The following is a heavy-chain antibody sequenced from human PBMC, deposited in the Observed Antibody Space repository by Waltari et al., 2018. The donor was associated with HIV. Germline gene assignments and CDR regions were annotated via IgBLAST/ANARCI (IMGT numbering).Heavy chain of an antibody. CDR3: VKEHQYSHAWYSYYGMDV. D-gene: IGHD6-6*01. J-gene: IGHJ6*02. V-gene: IGHV3-23*01. CDR1: GLTFSNYA. Sequence: EVQLLESGGALVQPGGSLRLSCAASGLTFSNYAMNWVRRAPGKGLGWVSASSGGGDSTYYADSVKGRFTSSRDNSKNTLYLQMNSLRAEDTAVYFCVKEHQYSHAWYSYYGMDVWGQGTTVTVSS. CDR2: SSGGGDST.